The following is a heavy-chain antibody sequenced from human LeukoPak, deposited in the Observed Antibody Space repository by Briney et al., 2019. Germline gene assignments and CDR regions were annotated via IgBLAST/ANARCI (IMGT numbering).Heavy chain of an antibody. CDR2: IYYSGST. CDR3: ARLPTVTFFDY. D-gene: IGHD4-17*01. J-gene: IGHJ4*02. CDR1: GGSISSSSYY. Sequence: SETLSLTCTVSGGSISSSSYYWGWIRRPPGKGLEWIGSIYYSGSTYHNPSLKSRVTISVDTSKNEFSLRLSSVTAADTAVYYCARLPTVTFFDYWGQGTLVTVSS. V-gene: IGHV4-39*01.